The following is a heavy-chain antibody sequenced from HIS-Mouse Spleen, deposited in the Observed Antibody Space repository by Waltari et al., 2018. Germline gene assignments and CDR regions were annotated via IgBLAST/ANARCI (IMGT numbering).Heavy chain of an antibody. J-gene: IGHJ2*01. CDR3: AREIPYSSSWYDWYFDL. CDR1: GGYISSSRYY. V-gene: IGHV4-39*07. D-gene: IGHD6-13*01. Sequence: QLQLQESGPGLVKPSETLSRTCTVAGGYISSSRYYWGWIRQPPGKGLEWIGSIYYSGSTYYNPSLKSRVTISVDTSKNQFSLKLSSVTAADTAVYYCAREIPYSSSWYDWYFDLWGRGTLVTVSS. CDR2: IYYSGST.